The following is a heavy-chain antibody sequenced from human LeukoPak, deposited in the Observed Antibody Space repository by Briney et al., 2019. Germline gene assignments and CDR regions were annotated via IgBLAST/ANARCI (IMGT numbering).Heavy chain of an antibody. CDR3: ARLKSAAGTDY. V-gene: IGHV4-34*01. D-gene: IGHD6-13*01. Sequence: SETLSLTCAVYGGSFSGYYWSWIRQPPGKGLEWIGEIDHSGSTNYNPSLKSRVTISVDTSKNQFSLKLSSVTAADTAVYYCARLKSAAGTDYWGQGTLVTVSS. CDR1: GGSFSGYY. J-gene: IGHJ4*02. CDR2: IDHSGST.